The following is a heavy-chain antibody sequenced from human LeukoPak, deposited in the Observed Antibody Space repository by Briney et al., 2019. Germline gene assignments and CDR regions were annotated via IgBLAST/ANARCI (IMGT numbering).Heavy chain of an antibody. CDR1: GGSITSGDYY. V-gene: IGHV4-30-4*01. Sequence: PSETLSLTCTVSGGSITSGDYYWTWIRQPPGKGLEYIGYIYKSGSAYYNPSLKSRVTISIHTSKNQFSLRLNSVTAADTAVYYCARVRSGTVTEPDFDYWGQGTLVTVSS. D-gene: IGHD4-17*01. CDR3: ARVRSGTVTEPDFDY. CDR2: IYKSGSA. J-gene: IGHJ4*02.